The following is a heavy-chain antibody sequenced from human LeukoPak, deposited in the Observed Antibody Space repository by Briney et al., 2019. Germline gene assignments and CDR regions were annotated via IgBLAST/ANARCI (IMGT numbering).Heavy chain of an antibody. J-gene: IGHJ3*02. Sequence: GGSLRLSCAASGFTFSDYYMSWIRQAPGKGLEWVSYISSSGSTIYYADSVKGRFTISRDNAKNSLYLQMNSLRAEDTAVYYCASARIEGEYQLLPNAFDIWGQGTMVTVSS. CDR1: GFTFSDYY. CDR2: ISSSGSTI. V-gene: IGHV3-11*04. D-gene: IGHD2-2*01. CDR3: ASARIEGEYQLLPNAFDI.